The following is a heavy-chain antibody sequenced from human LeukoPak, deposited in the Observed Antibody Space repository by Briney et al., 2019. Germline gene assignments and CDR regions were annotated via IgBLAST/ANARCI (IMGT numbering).Heavy chain of an antibody. CDR2: ISSGSSTI. D-gene: IGHD3-16*01. J-gene: IGHJ4*02. CDR1: GFTFRSYS. V-gene: IGHV3-48*02. Sequence: GGSLRLSCAASGFTFRSYSMDWVRQAPGRGLEWVSYISSGSSTIHYADSVKGRFTISRDNAKNSLCLQMNSLRDEDTAVYYCARDHIWGFDYWGQGTLVTVSS. CDR3: ARDHIWGFDY.